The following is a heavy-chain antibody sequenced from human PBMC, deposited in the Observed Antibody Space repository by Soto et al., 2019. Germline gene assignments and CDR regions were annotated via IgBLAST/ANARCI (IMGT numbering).Heavy chain of an antibody. V-gene: IGHV4-31*03. CDR1: GGSISSDY. Sequence: SETLSLTCTVSGGSISSDYWSWIRQHPGKGLEWIGYIYYSGSTYYNPSLKSRVTISVDTSKNQFSLKLSSVTAADTAVYYCARAVHYYDSSGYPATFDYWGQGTLVTVSS. CDR2: IYYSGST. J-gene: IGHJ4*02. CDR3: ARAVHYYDSSGYPATFDY. D-gene: IGHD3-22*01.